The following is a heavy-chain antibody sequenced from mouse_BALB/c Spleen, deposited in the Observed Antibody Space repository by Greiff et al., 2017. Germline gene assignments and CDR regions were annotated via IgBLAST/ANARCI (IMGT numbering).Heavy chain of an antibody. CDR1: GYSITSDYV. J-gene: IGHJ3*01. CDR3: ARWEWLRRSFAY. Sequence: EVQLVESGPGLVKPSQPLSLTCTVTGYSITSDYVWYWFRQLPGNQLEWMGYISYRGSTSYNPSLKSRIPITRDTSKNQYYLQLNSVTTEDTVTYYCARWEWLRRSFAYWGQGTLVTVSA. D-gene: IGHD2-2*01. CDR2: ISYRGST. V-gene: IGHV3-2*02.